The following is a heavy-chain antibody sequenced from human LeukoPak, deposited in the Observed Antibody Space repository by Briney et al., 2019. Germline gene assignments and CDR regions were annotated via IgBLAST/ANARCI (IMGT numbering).Heavy chain of an antibody. CDR2: ISFDSSNK. CDR1: GFKFSDFG. D-gene: IGHD6-13*01. CDR3: AKDGKGLYRSRWFYFTN. V-gene: IGHV3-30*18. J-gene: IGHJ1*01. Sequence: PGGSLRLSCAASGFKFSDFGMHWVRQAPGKGLEWLAFISFDSSNKQYANSVRGRVTISRDNYNSSLYLEMNRLTADDTAVYWCAKDGKGLYRSRWFYFTNWGQGMLVTVSS.